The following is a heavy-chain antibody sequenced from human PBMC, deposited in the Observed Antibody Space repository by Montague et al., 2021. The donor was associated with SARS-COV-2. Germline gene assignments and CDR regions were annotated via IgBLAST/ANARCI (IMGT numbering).Heavy chain of an antibody. D-gene: IGHD2/OR15-2a*01. CDR3: ARRMLRHLGSAV. CDR1: GGSISSTNW. V-gene: IGHV4-4*02. J-gene: IGHJ4*02. Sequence: SETLSLTCAVSGGSISSTNWWTWVRQPPGKGLEWIGEIYHSGTINYNPSRKSRVAISADESKNHFSLQLTSLTAADTAVYFCARRMLRHLGSAVWGQGTLVTVSS. CDR2: IYHSGTI.